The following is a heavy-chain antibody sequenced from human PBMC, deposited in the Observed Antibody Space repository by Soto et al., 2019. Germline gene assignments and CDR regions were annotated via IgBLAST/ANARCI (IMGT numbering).Heavy chain of an antibody. CDR1: GGSISSYY. CDR2: IYYSGST. V-gene: IGHV4-59*08. Sequence: SETLSLTCTVSGGSISSYYWSWIRQPPGKGLEWIGYIYYSGSTNYNPSLKSRVTISVDTSKNQFSLKLSSVTAADTAVYYCASLGYCSSTSCHEGYFDYWGQGTLVTVS. J-gene: IGHJ4*02. D-gene: IGHD2-2*01. CDR3: ASLGYCSSTSCHEGYFDY.